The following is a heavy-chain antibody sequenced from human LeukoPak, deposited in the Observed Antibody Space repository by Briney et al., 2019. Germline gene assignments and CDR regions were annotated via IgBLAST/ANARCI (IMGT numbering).Heavy chain of an antibody. V-gene: IGHV1-58*02. CDR3: AADRVRGGWFDP. Sequence: ASVKVSCKASGFTFTSSAMQWVRQARGQRLEWIGWIVVGSGNTNYAQKFQERVTITRDMSTSTAYMELSSLRSEDTAVYYCAADRVRGGWFDPWGQGTLVTVSS. CDR1: GFTFTSSA. J-gene: IGHJ5*02. CDR2: IVVGSGNT. D-gene: IGHD2-15*01.